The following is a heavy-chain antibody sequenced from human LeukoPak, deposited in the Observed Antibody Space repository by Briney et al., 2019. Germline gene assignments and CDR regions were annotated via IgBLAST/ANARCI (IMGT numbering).Heavy chain of an antibody. D-gene: IGHD3-22*01. CDR2: IYTSGST. V-gene: IGHV4-4*07. J-gene: IGHJ3*02. Sequence: SETLSLTCAVYGGSFSGYYWSWIRQPPGKGLEWIGRIYTSGSTNYNPSLKSRVTMSVDTSKNQFSLKLSSVTAADTAVYYCARDRYYYDSSGYHLLDIWGQGTMVTVSS. CDR1: GGSFSGYY. CDR3: ARDRYYYDSSGYHLLDI.